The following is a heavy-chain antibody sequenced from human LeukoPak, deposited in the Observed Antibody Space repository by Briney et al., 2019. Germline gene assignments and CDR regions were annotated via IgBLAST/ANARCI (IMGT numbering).Heavy chain of an antibody. Sequence: GGSLRLXCAASGFTFSSYAMSWVRQAPGKGLEWVSAISGSGGSTYYADSMKGRFTISRDNSKNTLYLQMNSLRAEDTAVYYCAKDKEGTKPFDYWGQGTLVTVSS. CDR3: AKDKEGTKPFDY. J-gene: IGHJ4*02. V-gene: IGHV3-23*01. CDR1: GFTFSSYA. CDR2: ISGSGGST. D-gene: IGHD1-1*01.